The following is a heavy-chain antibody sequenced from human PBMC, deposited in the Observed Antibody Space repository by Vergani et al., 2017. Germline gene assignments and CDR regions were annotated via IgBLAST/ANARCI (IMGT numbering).Heavy chain of an antibody. D-gene: IGHD3-9*01. J-gene: IGHJ6*02. V-gene: IGHV5-10-1*03. Sequence: EVQLVQSGAEVKKPGESLRISCKGSGYSFTSYWISWVRQMPGKGLEWMGRIDPSDSYTNYSPSFQGHVTISADKPISTAYLQWSSLKASDTSMYYCARREILTGYYWLSGHGYYYYGMDVWGQGTTVTVSS. CDR2: IDPSDSYT. CDR3: ARREILTGYYWLSGHGYYYYGMDV. CDR1: GYSFTSYW.